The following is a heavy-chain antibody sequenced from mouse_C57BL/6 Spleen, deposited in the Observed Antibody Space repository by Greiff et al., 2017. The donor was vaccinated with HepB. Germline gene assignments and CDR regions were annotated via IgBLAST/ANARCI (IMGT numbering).Heavy chain of an antibody. CDR1: GYAFTNYL. CDR3: ARSYYGYDGYYFDY. Sequence: VKVVESGAELVRPGTSVKVSCKASGYAFTNYLIEWVKQRPGQGLEWIGVINPGSGGTNYNEKFKGKVTLTADKSSSTAYMQLSSLTSEDSAVYFCARSYYGYDGYYFDYWGQGTTLTVSS. J-gene: IGHJ2*01. D-gene: IGHD2-2*01. V-gene: IGHV1-54*01. CDR2: INPGSGGT.